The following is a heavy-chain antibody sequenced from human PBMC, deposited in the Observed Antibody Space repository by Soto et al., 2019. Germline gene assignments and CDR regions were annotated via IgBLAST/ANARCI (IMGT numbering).Heavy chain of an antibody. CDR1: GGSISSGGYY. J-gene: IGHJ4*02. D-gene: IGHD2-2*02. CDR3: AMGGYCSSTSCDIAHFDY. CDR2: IYYSGST. Sequence: QVQLQESGPGLVKPSQTLSLTCTVSGGSISSGGYYWSWIRQHPGKGLEWIGYIYYSGSTYYNPSLKSRFTISLDTSKNQFSLKLSSVTAADTAVYYCAMGGYCSSTSCDIAHFDYWGQGTLVTVSS. V-gene: IGHV4-31*03.